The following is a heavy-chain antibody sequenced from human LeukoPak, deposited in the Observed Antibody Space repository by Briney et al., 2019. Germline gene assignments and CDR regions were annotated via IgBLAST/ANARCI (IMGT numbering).Heavy chain of an antibody. Sequence: GGSLRLSCAASGFTFSSYEMNWVRQAPGKGLEWVSYISSSGSTICYADSVKGRFTISRDNAKNSLYLQMNSLRAEDTAVYYCARDARYYDSSGPGGYWGQGTLVTVSS. D-gene: IGHD3-22*01. CDR1: GFTFSSYE. CDR2: ISSSGSTI. J-gene: IGHJ4*02. CDR3: ARDARYYDSSGPGGY. V-gene: IGHV3-48*03.